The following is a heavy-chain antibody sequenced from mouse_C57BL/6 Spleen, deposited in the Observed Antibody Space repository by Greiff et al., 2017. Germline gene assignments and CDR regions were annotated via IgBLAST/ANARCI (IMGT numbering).Heavy chain of an antibody. J-gene: IGHJ3*01. Sequence: VQLQQSGAELVRPGASVTLSCKASGYTFTDYEMHWVKQTPVHGLEWIGAIDPETGGTAYNQKFKGKAILTADESSSTAYMELRSLTSEDSAVYYCTRCDGYLFAYWGQGTLGTVSA. CDR2: IDPETGGT. V-gene: IGHV1-15*01. D-gene: IGHD2-3*01. CDR3: TRCDGYLFAY. CDR1: GYTFTDYE.